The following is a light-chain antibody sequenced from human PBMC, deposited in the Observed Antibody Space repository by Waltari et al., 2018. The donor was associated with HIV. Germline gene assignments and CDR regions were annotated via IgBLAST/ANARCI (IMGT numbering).Light chain of an antibody. CDR3: QQYDNWPPLT. CDR2: GAS. J-gene: IGKJ4*01. CDR1: QSVSSN. Sequence: ETVMTQSPATLSVSPGERATRSCRASQSVSSNLAWYQQKPGQAPRLLIYGASTRATGIPARFSGSGSVTEFTLTISSLQSEDFAVYYCQQYDNWPPLTFGGGTKVEIK. V-gene: IGKV3-15*01.